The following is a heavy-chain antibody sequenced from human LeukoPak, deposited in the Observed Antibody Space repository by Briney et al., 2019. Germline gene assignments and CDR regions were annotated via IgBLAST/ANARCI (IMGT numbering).Heavy chain of an antibody. CDR2: IYSGGST. V-gene: IGHV3-53*01. D-gene: IGHD3-9*01. CDR1: GFTVSSNY. J-gene: IGHJ4*02. Sequence: PGGSLRLSCAASGFTVSSNYMSWVRQAPGKGLEWVSVIYSGGSTYYADSVKGRFTISRDNSKNTLYLQMNSLRAEDTAVYYCAKARYFDWSFDYWGQGTLVTVSS. CDR3: AKARYFDWSFDY.